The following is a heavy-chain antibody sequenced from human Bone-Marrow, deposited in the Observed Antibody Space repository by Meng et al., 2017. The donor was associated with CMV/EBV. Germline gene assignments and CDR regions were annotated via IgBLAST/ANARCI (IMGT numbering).Heavy chain of an antibody. CDR1: GGSVSSGSYY. CDR2: IYYSGST. J-gene: IGHJ4*02. V-gene: IGHV4-61*01. CDR3: ARADSYYSYGLDI. D-gene: IGHD5-18*01. Sequence: SETLSLTCTVSGGSVSSGSYYWSWIRQPPGKGLEWIGYIYYSGSTNYNPSLKSRVTISVDTSKNQFSLKLSSVTAADTAVYYCARADSYYSYGLDIWGQGTLVTVS.